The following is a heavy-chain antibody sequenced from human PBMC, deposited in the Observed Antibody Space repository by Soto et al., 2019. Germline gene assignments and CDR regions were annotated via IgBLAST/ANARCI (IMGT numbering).Heavy chain of an antibody. D-gene: IGHD3-3*01. CDR2: IIPIFGTA. Sequence: GASVKVSCKASGGTFSSYAINWVRQAPGQGLEWMGGIIPIFGTANYAQKFQGRVTITADESTSTAYMELSSLRSEDTAVYYCARGGTIFGPPLTRAPFDYWGQGTLVTVSS. CDR1: GGTFSSYA. J-gene: IGHJ4*02. V-gene: IGHV1-69*13. CDR3: ARGGTIFGPPLTRAPFDY.